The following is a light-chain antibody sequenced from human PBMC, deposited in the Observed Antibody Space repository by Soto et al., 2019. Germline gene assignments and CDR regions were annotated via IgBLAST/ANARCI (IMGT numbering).Light chain of an antibody. V-gene: IGLV2-14*01. CDR3: SSYTSSSRYV. Sequence: QSALTQPAPVSGSPGQSITISCTGTSSDVGGYNYVSWYQQHPGKAPKLMIYEVSNRPSGVSNRFSGSKSGNTASLTISGLQAEDEADYYCSSYTSSSRYVFGTGTKVTV. J-gene: IGLJ1*01. CDR2: EVS. CDR1: SSDVGGYNY.